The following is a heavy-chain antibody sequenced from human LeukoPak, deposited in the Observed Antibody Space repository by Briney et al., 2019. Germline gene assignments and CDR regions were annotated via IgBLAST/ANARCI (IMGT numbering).Heavy chain of an antibody. V-gene: IGHV3-43*02. CDR1: GFTFDDHA. CDR3: AKDIFTGGDLDAFDI. Sequence: GSLRLSCAASGFTFDDHAMHWVRQAPGKGLEWVSLISGDGGSTYYADSVKGRFTISRDNSKNSLYLQMNSLRTEDTALYYCAKDIFTGGDLDAFDIWGQGTMVTVSS. D-gene: IGHD2-21*02. J-gene: IGHJ3*02. CDR2: ISGDGGST.